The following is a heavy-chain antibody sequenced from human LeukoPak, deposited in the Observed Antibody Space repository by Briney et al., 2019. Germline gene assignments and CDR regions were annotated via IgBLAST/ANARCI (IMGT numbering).Heavy chain of an antibody. CDR1: GFTFSSYG. D-gene: IGHD6-13*01. Sequence: PGGSLRLSCAASGFTFSSYGMHWVRQAPGKGLEWVAVISYDGSNKYYADSVKGRFTISRDNSKNTLYLQMNSLRAEDTAVYYCAKQPVGIAAAGRGYYYYYYMDVWGKGTTVTVSS. J-gene: IGHJ6*03. CDR3: AKQPVGIAAAGRGYYYYYYMDV. CDR2: ISYDGSNK. V-gene: IGHV3-30*18.